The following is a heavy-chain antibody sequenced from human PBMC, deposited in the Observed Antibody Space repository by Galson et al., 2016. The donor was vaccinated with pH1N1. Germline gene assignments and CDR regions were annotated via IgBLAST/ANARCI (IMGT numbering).Heavy chain of an antibody. J-gene: IGHJ1*01. CDR3: ATCYSSSWYHQYFQH. CDR1: GGTFSSYG. V-gene: IGHV1-69*10. Sequence: SVKVSCKASGGTFSSYGISWVRQAPGQGLEWMGGIIPIVGMANYARKFQGRVTMTADISTTTAYMELSSLRSEDTAVYYCATCYSSSWYHQYFQHWGQGSLVTVSS. CDR2: IIPIVGMA. D-gene: IGHD6-13*01.